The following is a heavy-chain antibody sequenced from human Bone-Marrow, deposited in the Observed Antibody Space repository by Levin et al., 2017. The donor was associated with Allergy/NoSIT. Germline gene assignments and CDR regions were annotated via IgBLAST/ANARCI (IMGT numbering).Heavy chain of an antibody. D-gene: IGHD2-15*01. CDR1: GYSISSGYY. Sequence: SETLSLTCAVSGYSISSGYYWGWIRQPPGKGLEWIGSIYHSGSTYYNPSLKSRVTISVDTSKNQFSLKLSSVTAADTAVYYCARGGYCSGGSCDDAFDIWGQGTMVTVSS. CDR2: IYHSGST. J-gene: IGHJ3*02. CDR3: ARGGYCSGGSCDDAFDI. V-gene: IGHV4-38-2*01.